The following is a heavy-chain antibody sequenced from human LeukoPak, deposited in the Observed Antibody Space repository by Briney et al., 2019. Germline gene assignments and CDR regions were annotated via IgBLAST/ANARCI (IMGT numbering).Heavy chain of an antibody. CDR2: INHSGST. V-gene: IGHV4-34*01. CDR3: ARGQNRYYYDSSGYPLKS. CDR1: GGSFCGYY. Sequence: SETLSLTCAVYGGSFCGYYWSWIRQPPGKGLEWIGEINHSGSTNYNPSLKSRVTISVDTSKNQFSLKLSSVTAAETAVYYCARGQNRYYYDSSGYPLKSWGQGTLVTVSS. J-gene: IGHJ4*02. D-gene: IGHD3-22*01.